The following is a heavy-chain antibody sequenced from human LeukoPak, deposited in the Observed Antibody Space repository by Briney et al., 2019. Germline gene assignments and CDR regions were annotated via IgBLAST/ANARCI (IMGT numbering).Heavy chain of an antibody. Sequence: GGSLRLSCAASGFTFSTYRMSWVRQAPGKGLEWVANVKQDGSERYYVDSVEGRFTISRDNAKNSLYLDMHSLRAEDTAVYYCVRETNPTYYYDTCGYYPFDNWGQGTLLTVSS. V-gene: IGHV3-7*01. CDR1: GFTFSTYR. J-gene: IGHJ4*02. CDR3: VRETNPTYYYDTCGYYPFDN. D-gene: IGHD3-22*01. CDR2: VKQDGSER.